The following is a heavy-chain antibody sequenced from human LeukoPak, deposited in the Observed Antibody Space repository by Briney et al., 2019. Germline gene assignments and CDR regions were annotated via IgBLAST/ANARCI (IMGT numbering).Heavy chain of an antibody. V-gene: IGHV3-21*01. CDR1: GFTFSSYS. CDR2: ISSSSRYI. D-gene: IGHD3-3*01. Sequence: GGSLRLSCAASGFTFSSYSMNWVRQAPGKGLEWVSSISSSSRYIYYADSVKGRFTISRDNGKNSLYLQMNSLRAEDTAVYYCARDPDYDFWSGYYNGYYYGMDVWGQGTTVTVSS. J-gene: IGHJ6*02. CDR3: ARDPDYDFWSGYYNGYYYGMDV.